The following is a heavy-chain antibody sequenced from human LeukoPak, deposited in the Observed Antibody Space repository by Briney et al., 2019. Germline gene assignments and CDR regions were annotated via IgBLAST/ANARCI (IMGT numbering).Heavy chain of an antibody. V-gene: IGHV1-18*01. Sequence: ASVKVSCKASGYTFTSYGISWVRQAPGQGLEWMGWISAYNGNTNYAQKLQGRVTMTTDTSTSTACMELRSLRSDDTAVYYCARDPRDYGDYGRNDAFDIWGQGTMVTVSS. CDR1: GYTFTSYG. CDR2: ISAYNGNT. CDR3: ARDPRDYGDYGRNDAFDI. J-gene: IGHJ3*02. D-gene: IGHD4-17*01.